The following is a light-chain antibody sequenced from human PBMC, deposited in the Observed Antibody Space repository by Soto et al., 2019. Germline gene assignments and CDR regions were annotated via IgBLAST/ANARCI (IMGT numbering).Light chain of an antibody. CDR1: QGISSY. J-gene: IGKJ4*01. V-gene: IGKV1-8*01. Sequence: AIRMTQSPSSFSASTGDRVTITCRASQGISSYLAWYQQKPGKAPKLLIYKASSLESGVPSRFSGSGSGTEFTLTISILQPDDFATYYCQQYNSFMLTFGGGTKVDIK. CDR2: KAS. CDR3: QQYNSFMLT.